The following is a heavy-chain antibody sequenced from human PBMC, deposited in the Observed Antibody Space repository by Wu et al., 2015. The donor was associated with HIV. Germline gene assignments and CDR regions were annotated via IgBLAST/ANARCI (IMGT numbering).Heavy chain of an antibody. CDR3: ASPVHYSSGSFEF. Sequence: QVQLVQSGVEVKKPGASVKVSCKVSGYTLTELSMHWVRQAPGKWLEWMGGFDPKDGETIYAQKFQGRVTMTEDTSTETAYMEMRSLTSEDTGVYFCASPVHYSSGSFEFWGQGTLVTVYS. CDR1: GYTLTELS. D-gene: IGHD3-10*01. J-gene: IGHJ4*02. CDR2: FDPKDGET. V-gene: IGHV1-24*01.